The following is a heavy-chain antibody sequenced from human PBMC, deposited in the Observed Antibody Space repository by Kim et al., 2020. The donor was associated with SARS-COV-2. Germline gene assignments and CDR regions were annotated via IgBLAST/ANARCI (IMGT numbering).Heavy chain of an antibody. CDR1: GFSFSSYA. V-gene: IGHV3-30-3*01. CDR2: ISYDGSNR. D-gene: IGHD6-6*01. J-gene: IGHJ4*02. CDR3: AREFLAAARPPFDY. Sequence: GGSLRLSCAASGFSFSSYAMHWVRQAPGKGLEWVAVISYDGSNRYYADSVKGRFTISRDNSKNTLYLQMNSLRAEDTAVYYCAREFLAAARPPFDYWGQG.